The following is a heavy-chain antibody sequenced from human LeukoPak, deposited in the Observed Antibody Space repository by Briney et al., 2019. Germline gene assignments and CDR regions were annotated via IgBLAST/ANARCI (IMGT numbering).Heavy chain of an antibody. CDR3: ARVGYYGDYLDY. CDR1: GYTFTSYG. V-gene: IGHV1-18*01. D-gene: IGHD4-17*01. J-gene: IGHJ4*02. CDR2: ISAYNGNT. Sequence: ASVKISYKSPGYTFTSYGISWVRQAPGQGLEWMGWISAYNGNTNYAQKLQGRVTMTTDTSTSTAYMELRSLRSDDTAVYYCARVGYYGDYLDYWGQGTLVTVSS.